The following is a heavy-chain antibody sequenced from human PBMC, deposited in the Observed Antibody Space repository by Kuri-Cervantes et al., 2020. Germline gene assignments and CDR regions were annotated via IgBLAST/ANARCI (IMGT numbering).Heavy chain of an antibody. Sequence: ASVKFSCKASGYTFTSYYMHWVRQAPGQGLEWMGIINPSGGSTGYAQKFQGRVTMTRDTSTSTVYMELSSLRSEDTAVYYCARGGYYDSSGYFVNPRPSDFDYWGQGTLVTDSS. CDR3: ARGGYYDSSGYFVNPRPSDFDY. V-gene: IGHV1-46*01. CDR2: INPSGGST. J-gene: IGHJ4*02. D-gene: IGHD3-22*01. CDR1: GYTFTSYY.